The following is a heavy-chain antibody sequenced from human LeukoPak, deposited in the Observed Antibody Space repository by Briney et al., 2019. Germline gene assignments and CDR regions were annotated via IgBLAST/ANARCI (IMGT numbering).Heavy chain of an antibody. CDR1: GFTFSSYS. D-gene: IGHD6-6*01. V-gene: IGHV3-21*01. J-gene: IGHJ4*02. CDR3: ARDAEHSCSSLGY. CDR2: ISSSSSYI. Sequence: GGSLRLPCAASGFTFSSYSMNWVRQAPGKGLEWVSSISSSSSYIYYADSVKGRFTISRDNAKNSLYLQMNSRGAEDTAVYYCARDAEHSCSSLGYWGQGTLVTVSS.